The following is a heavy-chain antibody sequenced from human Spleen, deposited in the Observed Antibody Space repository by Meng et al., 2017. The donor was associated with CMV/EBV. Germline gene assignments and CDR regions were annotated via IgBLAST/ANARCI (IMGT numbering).Heavy chain of an antibody. CDR1: GGYIKNWF. CDR3: ATGSGDFDH. CDR2: VYINDNT. D-gene: IGHD1-26*01. V-gene: IGHV4-4*07. J-gene: IGHJ4*02. Sequence: QVQLQESGPGLVKPSETLSLTCPVSGGYIKNWFWSWIRQPAGKKLEWIGRVYINDNTNYNPSFRSRVIMSVDASNNQFSLKLTSVTAADTAVYYCATGSGDFDHWGQGTLVTVSS.